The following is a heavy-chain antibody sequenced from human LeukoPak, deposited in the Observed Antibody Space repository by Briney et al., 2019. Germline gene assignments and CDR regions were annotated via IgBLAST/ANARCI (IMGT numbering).Heavy chain of an antibody. CDR3: ARGTYGSGILYYGMDV. J-gene: IGHJ6*02. V-gene: IGHV3-7*03. Sequence: PGGSLRLSCAASGFTFSSYWMSWVRQAPGKGLEWVANIKQDGSEKYYADSVKGRFTISRDNAKNSLYLQMNSLRAEDTAVYYCARGTYGSGILYYGMDVWGQGTTVTVFS. CDR1: GFTFSSYW. CDR2: IKQDGSEK. D-gene: IGHD3-10*01.